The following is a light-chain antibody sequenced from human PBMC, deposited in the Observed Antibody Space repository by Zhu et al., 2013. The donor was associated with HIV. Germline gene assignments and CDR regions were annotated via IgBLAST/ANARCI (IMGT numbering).Light chain of an antibody. V-gene: IGKV1-39*01. J-gene: IGKJ1*01. CDR1: QDIGKY. CDR3: QQSDSPPWT. CDR2: SAS. Sequence: DIQMTQSPSSLSASVGDRVTITCQASQDIGKYLNWYQQQSGKAPKLLISSASTLQSGVPSRFSGSGSGTDFTLTISSLQPEDFATYYCQQSDSPPWTFGQGTRVETK.